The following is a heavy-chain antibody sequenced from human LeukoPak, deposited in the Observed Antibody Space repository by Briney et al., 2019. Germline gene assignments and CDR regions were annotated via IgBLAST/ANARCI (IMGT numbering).Heavy chain of an antibody. D-gene: IGHD3-10*01. CDR3: ARAGGVLGYFDS. CDR2: MSGSGAT. CDR1: GGSISNYY. V-gene: IGHV4-59*08. J-gene: IGHJ4*02. Sequence: SETLSLTCTVSGGSISNYYWSWIRQPPGKGLEWIGRMSGSGATTYNPSLKSRVTILVDMSNNQFSLRLNSVTAADTAVYYCARAGGVLGYFDSWGQGALVTVSS.